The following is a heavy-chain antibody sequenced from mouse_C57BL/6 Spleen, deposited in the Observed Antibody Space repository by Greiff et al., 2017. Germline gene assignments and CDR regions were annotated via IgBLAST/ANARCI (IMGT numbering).Heavy chain of an antibody. CDR1: GYAFTNYL. V-gene: IGHV1-54*01. J-gene: IGHJ4*01. D-gene: IGHD1-1*01. CDR3: AGGSGDYYAMDY. Sequence: QVQLQQSGAELVRPGTSVKVSCKASGYAFTNYLIEWVKQRPGQGLEWIGVINPGSGGTNYNKKFKGKATLTADKSSSTAYMQLSSLTSEDSAVYFCAGGSGDYYAMDYWGQGTSVTVSS. CDR2: INPGSGGT.